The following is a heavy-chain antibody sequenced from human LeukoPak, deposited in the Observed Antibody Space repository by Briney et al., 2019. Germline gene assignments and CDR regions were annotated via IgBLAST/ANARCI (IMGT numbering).Heavy chain of an antibody. CDR1: GGSFSGYY. V-gene: IGHV4-34*01. D-gene: IGHD3-10*01. Sequence: SETLSLTCAVYGGSFSGYYWSWIHQPPGKGLEWIGEINHSGSTNYNPSLKSRVTISVDTSKNQFSLKLSSVTAADTAVYYCARGSIYYYGSGSYYTRKYYFDYWGQGTLVTVSS. CDR3: ARGSIYYYGSGSYYTRKYYFDY. J-gene: IGHJ4*02. CDR2: INHSGST.